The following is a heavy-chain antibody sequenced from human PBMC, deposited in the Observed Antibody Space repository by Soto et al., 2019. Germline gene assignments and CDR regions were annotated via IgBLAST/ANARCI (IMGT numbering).Heavy chain of an antibody. CDR2: ISSSSSTI. Sequence: GGSLRLSCAASGFTFSSYSMNWVRQAPGKGLEWVSYISSSSSTIYYADSVKGRFTISRDNAKNSLYLQMNSLRDEDTAVYYCARPPITMVRGVINDYWGQGTLVTVSS. CDR1: GFTFSSYS. D-gene: IGHD3-10*01. J-gene: IGHJ4*02. CDR3: ARPPITMVRGVINDY. V-gene: IGHV3-48*02.